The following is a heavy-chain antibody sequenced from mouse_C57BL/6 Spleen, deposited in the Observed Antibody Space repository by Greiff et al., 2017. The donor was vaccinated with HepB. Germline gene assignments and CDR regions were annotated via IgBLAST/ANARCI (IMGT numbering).Heavy chain of an antibody. CDR3: ARGNDYGYFDY. V-gene: IGHV5-4*03. CDR2: ISDGGSYT. D-gene: IGHD2-4*01. CDR1: GFTFSSYA. J-gene: IGHJ2*01. Sequence: EVKLVESGGGLVKPGGSLKLSCAASGFTFSSYAMSWVRQTPEKRLEWVATISDGGSYTYYPDNVKGRFTISRDNAKNNLYLQMSHLKSEDTAMYYCARGNDYGYFDYWGQGTTLTVSS.